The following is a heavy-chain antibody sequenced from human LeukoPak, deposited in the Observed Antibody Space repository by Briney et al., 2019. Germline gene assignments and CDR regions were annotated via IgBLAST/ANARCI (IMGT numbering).Heavy chain of an antibody. V-gene: IGHV3-72*01. CDR2: SRNRANSYTT. CDR3: AREGRAASETVYAISWFDP. D-gene: IGHD2-8*01. CDR1: GFTFSDHY. Sequence: GGSLRLSCAASGFTFSDHYMDWVRQAPGKGLEWVGRSRNRANSYTTEYAASVEGRFTISRDDSKNSLYLQMNSLKTEDTAVYYCAREGRAASETVYAISWFDPWGQGTLVTVSS. J-gene: IGHJ5*02.